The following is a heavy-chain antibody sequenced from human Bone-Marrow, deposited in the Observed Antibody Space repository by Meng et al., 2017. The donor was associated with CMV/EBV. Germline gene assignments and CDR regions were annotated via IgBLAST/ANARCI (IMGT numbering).Heavy chain of an antibody. V-gene: IGHV4-34*01. Sequence: GSLRLSCAVYGGSFSGYYWSWIRQPPGKGLEWIGEINHSGSTNYNPSLKSRVTISVDTSKNQFSLKLSSVTAADTAVYYCARAAAYQVSPYYYGMDVWGQGTTVTVSS. D-gene: IGHD2-2*01. J-gene: IGHJ6*02. CDR2: INHSGST. CDR3: ARAAAYQVSPYYYGMDV. CDR1: GGSFSGYY.